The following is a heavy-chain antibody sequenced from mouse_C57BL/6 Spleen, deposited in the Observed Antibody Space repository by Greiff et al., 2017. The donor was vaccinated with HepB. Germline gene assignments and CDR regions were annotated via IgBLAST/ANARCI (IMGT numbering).Heavy chain of an antibody. CDR1: GYTFTDYY. Sequence: EVQLQQSGPELVKPGASVKISCKASGYTFTDYYMNWVKQSHGKSLEWIGDINPNNGGTSYNQKFKGKATLTVDKSSSTAYMELRSLTSEDSAVYYCASYDYDGFAYWGRGTLVTVSA. CDR3: ASYDYDGFAY. J-gene: IGHJ3*01. V-gene: IGHV1-26*01. CDR2: INPNNGGT. D-gene: IGHD2-4*01.